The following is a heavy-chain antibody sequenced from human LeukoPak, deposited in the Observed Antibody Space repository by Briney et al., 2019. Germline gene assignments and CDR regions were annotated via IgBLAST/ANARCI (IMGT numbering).Heavy chain of an antibody. Sequence: ASVKVSCKASGYTFTGYYMHWVRQAPGQGPEWMGWINPNSGGTNYAQKFQGRVTMTRDTSISTAYMELSRLRSDDTAVYYCARPLRSSWYEVDNWFDPWGQGTLVTVSS. CDR2: INPNSGGT. V-gene: IGHV1-2*02. J-gene: IGHJ5*02. D-gene: IGHD6-13*01. CDR3: ARPLRSSWYEVDNWFDP. CDR1: GYTFTGYY.